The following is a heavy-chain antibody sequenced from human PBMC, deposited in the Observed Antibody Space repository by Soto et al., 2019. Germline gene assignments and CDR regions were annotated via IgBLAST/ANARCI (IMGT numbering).Heavy chain of an antibody. D-gene: IGHD2-15*01. Sequence: QVQLVESGGGVVEPGRSLRLSCAASGFTFTTYNMHWVRQFPGKGLEWVAAIAYDGSFRTYADSVKGRFIVSRHNPKKTLYLEINMLRHEDTAVYYCAKDRGGSWTFDYWGQGTLVTVSS. V-gene: IGHV3-30*18. CDR3: AKDRGGSWTFDY. J-gene: IGHJ4*02. CDR2: IAYDGSFR. CDR1: GFTFTTYN.